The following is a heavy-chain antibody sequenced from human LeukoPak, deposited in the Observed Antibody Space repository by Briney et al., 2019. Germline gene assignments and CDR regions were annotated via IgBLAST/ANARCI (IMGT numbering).Heavy chain of an antibody. CDR3: AGEPLSHSSGWFSDI. CDR2: IYYSGNT. Sequence: SETLSLTCTVSGGSIRNYYWSWIRQPPGKGLEWIGSIYYSGNTNYNPSLNSRVTISVDTSKNQFSLKLSSVTAADTAVYYCAGEPLSHSSGWFSDIWGQGQWSPSLQ. CDR1: GGSIRNYY. J-gene: IGHJ3*02. V-gene: IGHV4-59*01. D-gene: IGHD6-19*01.